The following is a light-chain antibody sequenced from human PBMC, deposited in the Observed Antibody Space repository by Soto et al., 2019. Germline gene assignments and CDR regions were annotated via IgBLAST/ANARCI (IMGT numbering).Light chain of an antibody. CDR2: AAS. CDR3: QHYNSYSEA. J-gene: IGKJ1*01. Sequence: DIPLTQSPSFLSASVGDRVTITCRASQGISSYLAWYQQKPGKAPKLLIYAASTLQSGVPSRFSGSGSGTEFTLTISSLQPDDFATYYCQHYNSYSEAFGQGTKVDIK. CDR1: QGISSY. V-gene: IGKV1-9*01.